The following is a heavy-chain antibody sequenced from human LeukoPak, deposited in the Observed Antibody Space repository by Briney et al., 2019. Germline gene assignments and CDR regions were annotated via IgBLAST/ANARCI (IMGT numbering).Heavy chain of an antibody. Sequence: PGGSLRLSCAASGFTFNTYGMSWVRQAPGKGLDWVSAISGSGGRTNYADSVAGRFTISRDNSKNTLYLQMNSLRAEDTAVYYCANAASWYTSAPFDYWGQGTLVTVSS. J-gene: IGHJ4*02. V-gene: IGHV3-23*01. CDR3: ANAASWYTSAPFDY. D-gene: IGHD6-13*01. CDR1: GFTFNTYG. CDR2: ISGSGGRT.